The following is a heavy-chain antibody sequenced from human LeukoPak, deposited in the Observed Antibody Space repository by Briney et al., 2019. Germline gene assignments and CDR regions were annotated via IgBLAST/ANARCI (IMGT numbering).Heavy chain of an antibody. CDR1: GVTFSSYA. D-gene: IGHD1-7*01. Sequence: GGSLRLSCAASGVTFSSYAMTWVRQGPGKGLERVSAITGSGGSTYYADSVRGRFTISRDNSKNTLYLQMNSLRAEDTAVYYCAKGSVAWANWNYYFDYWGQGTLVTVSS. CDR3: AKGSVAWANWNYYFDY. J-gene: IGHJ4*02. V-gene: IGHV3-23*01. CDR2: ITGSGGST.